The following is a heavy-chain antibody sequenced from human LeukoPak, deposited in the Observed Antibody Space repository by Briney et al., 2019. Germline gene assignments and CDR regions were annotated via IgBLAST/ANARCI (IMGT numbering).Heavy chain of an antibody. CDR2: IKSKNNGGTT. CDR3: MTLYVDYAR. J-gene: IGHJ4*02. V-gene: IGHV3-15*01. Sequence: GGSLRLSCAASGFIFSGAWLSWVRQAPGKGLEWVGRIKSKNNGGTTDYAAPVNGRFSISRDDSKNNLYLQMHSLKTEDTGVYYCMTLYVDYARWGQGTLVTVSS. D-gene: IGHD4-17*01. CDR1: GFIFSGAW.